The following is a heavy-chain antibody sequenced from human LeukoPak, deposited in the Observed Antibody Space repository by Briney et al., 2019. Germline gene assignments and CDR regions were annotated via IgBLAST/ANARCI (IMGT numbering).Heavy chain of an antibody. CDR2: LDSGSKT. V-gene: IGHV3-66*01. J-gene: IGHJ5*02. D-gene: IGHD1-1*01. CDR3: AREGTSGTHLNWFDP. CDR1: GFTVSRNH. Sequence: PGGSLRLSCAASGFTVSRNHMSWVRQAPGKGLEWVSVLDSGSKTSYAESVKGRFTISRDKSKNTLYLQMNSLRSDDTAVYYCAREGTSGTHLNWFDPWGQGTLVTVSS.